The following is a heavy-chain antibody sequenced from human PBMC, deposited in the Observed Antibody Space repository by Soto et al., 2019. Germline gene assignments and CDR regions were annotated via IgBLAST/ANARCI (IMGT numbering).Heavy chain of an antibody. CDR3: ARDIWSQPKKPYYYYYYGMDV. CDR1: GFTFSSYW. V-gene: IGHV3-7*04. CDR2: IKQDGSEK. J-gene: IGHJ6*02. Sequence: EVQLVESGGGLVQPGGSLRLSCAASGFTFSSYWMSWVRQAPGKGLEWVANIKQDGSEKYYVDSVKGRFTISRDNAKNSLYLQMNSLRAEDTAVYYCARDIWSQPKKPYYYYYYGMDVWGQGTTVTVSS. D-gene: IGHD3-10*01.